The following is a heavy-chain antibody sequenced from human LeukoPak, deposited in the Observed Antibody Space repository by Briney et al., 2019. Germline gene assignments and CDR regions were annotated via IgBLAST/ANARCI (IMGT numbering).Heavy chain of an antibody. D-gene: IGHD5/OR15-5a*01. CDR2: ISGAGDNT. CDR1: GFIFRNYA. V-gene: IGHV3-23*01. CDR3: AKDYSVSNWCFDL. J-gene: IGHJ2*01. Sequence: GGSLRLSCTASGFIFRNYAVSWVRQAPGKGLEWVSTISGAGDNTNNADSVTGRFTISRDNSKNTLYVQMNSLRAEDTAVYYCAKDYSVSNWCFDLWGRGTLVTVSS.